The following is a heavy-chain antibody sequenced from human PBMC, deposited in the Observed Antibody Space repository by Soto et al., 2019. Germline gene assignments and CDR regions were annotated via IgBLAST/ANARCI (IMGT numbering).Heavy chain of an antibody. CDR2: IYDSVNT. V-gene: IGHV4-31*03. J-gene: IGHJ4*02. CDR1: GDSLSSGGHY. Sequence: SETLSLTCTVSGDSLSSGGHYWSWIRQHPGKGLEWIGHIYDSVNTYYSPSLRSRVTISADMSKNQFSLNLRSVTAADTAVYYCARVDHRGYFAILTDYWGQGTLVTVYS. D-gene: IGHD3-9*01. CDR3: ARVDHRGYFAILTDY.